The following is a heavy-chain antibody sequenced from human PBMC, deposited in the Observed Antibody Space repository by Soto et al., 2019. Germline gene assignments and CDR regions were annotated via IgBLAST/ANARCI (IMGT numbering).Heavy chain of an antibody. Sequence: EVQLVESGGGLVKPGGSLRLSCAASGFTFSSYSMNWVRQAPGKGLEWVSSISSSSSYIYYADSVKGRFTISRDNAKNSLYLQRNSLRAEDTAVYYCARVPPGISGYEDGNVNYYYMDVWGKGTRVTVCS. J-gene: IGHJ6*03. D-gene: IGHD5-12*01. V-gene: IGHV3-21*01. CDR3: ARVPPGISGYEDGNVNYYYMDV. CDR1: GFTFSSYS. CDR2: ISSSSSYI.